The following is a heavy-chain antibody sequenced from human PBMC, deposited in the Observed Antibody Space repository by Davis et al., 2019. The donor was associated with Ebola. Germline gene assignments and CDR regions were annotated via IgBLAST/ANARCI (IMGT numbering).Heavy chain of an antibody. CDR1: GGTFSSYA. CDR3: ARRNIRGVINDDY. Sequence: AASVKVSCKASGGTFSSYAISWVRQAPGQGLEWMGGIIPIFGTANYAQKFQGRVTITADKSTSTAYMELSSLRSEDTAVYYCARRNIRGVINDDYWGQGTLVTVSS. J-gene: IGHJ4*02. D-gene: IGHD3-10*01. CDR2: IIPIFGTA. V-gene: IGHV1-69*06.